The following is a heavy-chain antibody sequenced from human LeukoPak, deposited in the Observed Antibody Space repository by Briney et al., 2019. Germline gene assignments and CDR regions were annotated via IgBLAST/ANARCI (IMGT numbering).Heavy chain of an antibody. Sequence: ASVKVSCKASGYTFTGYYMHWVRQAPGQGLEWMGIINPSGGSTIYAQKFQGRVTMTRDMSTSTVYMELSSLRSEDTAVYYCARDGRYYDILTGYYSHYYYYYMDVWGKGTTVTVSS. CDR1: GYTFTGYY. V-gene: IGHV1-46*01. J-gene: IGHJ6*03. CDR3: ARDGRYYDILTGYYSHYYYYYMDV. CDR2: INPSGGST. D-gene: IGHD3-9*01.